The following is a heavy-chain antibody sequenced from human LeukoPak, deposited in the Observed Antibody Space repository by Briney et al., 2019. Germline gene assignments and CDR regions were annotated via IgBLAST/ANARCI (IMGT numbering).Heavy chain of an antibody. V-gene: IGHV1-2*02. CDR1: VYTFTGYY. CDR3: GSLPRGIVVAPFDY. D-gene: IGHD3-22*01. CDR2: INPNSCGT. J-gene: IGHJ4*02. Sequence: ASVKVSFKASVYTFTGYYMHWVRQAPGQGLEWMGLINPNSCGTNYAQKFQGRLTMTRDASITTAYMEPMKLRSDDTAVYYCGSLPRGIVVAPFDYWGQGTLVTVSS.